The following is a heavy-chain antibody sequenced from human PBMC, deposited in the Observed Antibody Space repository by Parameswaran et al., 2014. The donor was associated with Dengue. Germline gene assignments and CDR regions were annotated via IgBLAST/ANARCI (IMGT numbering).Heavy chain of an antibody. CDR2: THPTSGRT. J-gene: IGHJ2*01. Sequence: WVRQAPGQGLEWMGWTHPTSGRTNYAQKFQGRVTMTRDTSISTGYMELSSLRSDDTAVYYCARIAGEGSASYSFFDLWGHGTLVTVSS. V-gene: IGHV1-2*02. CDR3: ARIAGEGSASYSFFDL. D-gene: IGHD1-26*01.